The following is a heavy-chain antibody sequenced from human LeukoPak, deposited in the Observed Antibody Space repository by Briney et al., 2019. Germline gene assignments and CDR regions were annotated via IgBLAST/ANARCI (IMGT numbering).Heavy chain of an antibody. J-gene: IGHJ6*02. CDR2: ISGSGGST. D-gene: IGHD3-3*01. CDR3: AKDQGPARLRFLEWLPDEDYYYYGMDV. CDR1: GFTFSSYA. Sequence: GGSLRLSCAASGFTFSSYAMSWVRQAPGKGLEWVSAISGSGGSTYYADSVKGRFTISRDNSKSTLYLQMNSLRAEDTAVYYCAKDQGPARLRFLEWLPDEDYYYYGMDVWGQGTTVTVSS. V-gene: IGHV3-23*01.